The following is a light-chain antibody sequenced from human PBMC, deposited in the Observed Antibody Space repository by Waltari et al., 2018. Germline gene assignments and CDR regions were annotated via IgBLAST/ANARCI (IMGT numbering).Light chain of an antibody. CDR2: DAS. J-gene: IGKJ1*01. Sequence: EIVMTQSPATLSVSPGEGVTLSCRARQSVSTKLAWYQLKPGQAPRLLIYDASARASGIPARFSGSGSGTEFTLTISSLQSEDFALYYCQQYHNWPPWTFGQGTKVEIK. CDR3: QQYHNWPPWT. V-gene: IGKV3D-15*01. CDR1: QSVSTK.